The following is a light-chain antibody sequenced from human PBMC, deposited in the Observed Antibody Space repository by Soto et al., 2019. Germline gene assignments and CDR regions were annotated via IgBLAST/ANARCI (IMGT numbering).Light chain of an antibody. CDR3: QQYNDNWPT. V-gene: IGKV3-15*01. CDR2: GAS. CDR1: QSVRTN. J-gene: IGKJ1*01. Sequence: EIVMTQYPDTLSVSPGETVTLTCRASQSVRTNLAWYQHKPGQSPRLLIYGASNRATGFPARFSGSGSGTEFTLTISSLQSEDFAFYYCQQYNDNWPTFGQGTRWKSN.